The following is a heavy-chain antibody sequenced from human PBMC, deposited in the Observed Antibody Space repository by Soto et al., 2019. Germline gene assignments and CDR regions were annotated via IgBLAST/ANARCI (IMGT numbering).Heavy chain of an antibody. Sequence: QVQLVQSGAEVKKPGASVKVSCKASGYTFTSYYMHWVRQAPGQGLEWMGIINPSGGSKSYAQKFQGRVTMTRDTTTSKVHMELSSLRSEDTAVYYCARGGAWRIYYYCGMDVWGQGTTVTVSS. CDR1: GYTFTSYY. D-gene: IGHD3-3*01. J-gene: IGHJ6*02. CDR2: INPSGGSK. V-gene: IGHV1-46*01. CDR3: ARGGAWRIYYYCGMDV.